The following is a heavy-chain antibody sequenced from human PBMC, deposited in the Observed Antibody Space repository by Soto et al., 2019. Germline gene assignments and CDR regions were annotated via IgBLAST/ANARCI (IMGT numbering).Heavy chain of an antibody. CDR1: GYTFTSYY. V-gene: IGHV1-46*03. CDR2: INPSGGST. CDR3: ARGRTLHCSGGSCRPIYYYYYMDV. Sequence: ASVKVSCKASGYTFTSYYMQWVRQAPGQGLEWMGIINPSGGSTSYAQKFQGRVTMTRDTSTSTVYMELSSLRSEDTAVYYCARGRTLHCSGGSCRPIYYYYYMDVWGKGTTVTVSS. J-gene: IGHJ6*03. D-gene: IGHD2-15*01.